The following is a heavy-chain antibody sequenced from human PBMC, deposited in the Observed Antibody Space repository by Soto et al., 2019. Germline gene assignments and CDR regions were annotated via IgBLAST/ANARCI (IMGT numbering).Heavy chain of an antibody. CDR1: GYSFTSYH. V-gene: IGHV1-8*01. CDR3: ARGSGYCSGGSCYSFDY. J-gene: IGHJ4*02. D-gene: IGHD2-15*01. Sequence: ALLKVSCKASGYSFTSYHVNWVRQATGQGLEWMGWMNPNSGNTGYAQKFQGRVTMTRNTSISTAYMELSSLRSEDTAVYYCARGSGYCSGGSCYSFDYWGQGTLVTVSS. CDR2: MNPNSGNT.